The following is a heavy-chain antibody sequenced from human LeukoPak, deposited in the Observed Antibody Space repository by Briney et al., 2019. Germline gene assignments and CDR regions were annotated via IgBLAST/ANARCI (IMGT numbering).Heavy chain of an antibody. Sequence: PGGSLRLSCAASGFTFSIHAMSWARHAPGEGLEWDSAIIGSGGSTYYADSVKGRLTISRDNSKNTLYLQMNSLRAEDTAVYYCANSVAATPANFDYWGQGTLVTVSS. CDR2: IIGSGGST. D-gene: IGHD2-15*01. J-gene: IGHJ4*02. CDR3: ANSVAATPANFDY. V-gene: IGHV3-23*01. CDR1: GFTFSIHA.